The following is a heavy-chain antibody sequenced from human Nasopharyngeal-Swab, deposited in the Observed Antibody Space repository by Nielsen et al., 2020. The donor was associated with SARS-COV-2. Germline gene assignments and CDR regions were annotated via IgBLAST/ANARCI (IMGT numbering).Heavy chain of an antibody. CDR3: AKGDSSNWSDYYMDV. Sequence: GGSLRLSCAASGFTFSSYGMHWVRQAPGKGLEWVAVIPYDGSNKYYADSVKGRFTISRDNSKNTLYLQMNSLRAEDTAVYYCAKGDSSNWSDYYMDVWGKGTTVTVSS. D-gene: IGHD6-13*01. CDR2: IPYDGSNK. J-gene: IGHJ6*03. V-gene: IGHV3-30*18. CDR1: GFTFSSYG.